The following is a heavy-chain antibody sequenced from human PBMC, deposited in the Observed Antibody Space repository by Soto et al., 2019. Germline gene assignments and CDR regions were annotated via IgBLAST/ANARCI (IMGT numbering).Heavy chain of an antibody. CDR1: GYSISSSNW. D-gene: IGHD3-3*01. Sequence: SETLSLTCAVSGYSISSSNWWGWIRQPPGKGLEWIGYIYYSGSTYYNPSLKSRVTMSVDTSKNQFSLKLSSVTAVDTAVYYCARAGTGVYDFWSGYYNYYYGMDVWGQGTTVTVSS. CDR2: IYYSGST. CDR3: ARAGTGVYDFWSGYYNYYYGMDV. J-gene: IGHJ6*02. V-gene: IGHV4-28*03.